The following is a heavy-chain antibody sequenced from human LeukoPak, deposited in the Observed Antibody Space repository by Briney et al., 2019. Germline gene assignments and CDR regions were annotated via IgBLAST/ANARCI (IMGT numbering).Heavy chain of an antibody. CDR2: IWYEGSNK. CDR1: GVTFSSYG. Sequence: GGSLRLSCAAPGVTFSSYGMHWVRQAPGKGLEWVAVIWYEGSNKYYADSVKGRFTISRENSKNTLYLQMNSPRAEDTAVYYCAREARYYYDSSGYYASDYWGQGTLVTVSS. CDR3: AREARYYYDSSGYYASDY. D-gene: IGHD3-22*01. J-gene: IGHJ4*02. V-gene: IGHV3-33*01.